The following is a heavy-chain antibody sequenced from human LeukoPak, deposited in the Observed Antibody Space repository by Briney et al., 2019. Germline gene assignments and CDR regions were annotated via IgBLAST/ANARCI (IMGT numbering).Heavy chain of an antibody. Sequence: PGGSLRLSCAASGFTFSNAWMSWVRQVPGKGLEWVANIKEDGSEKYYVDSVKGRFTISRDNAKNSLYLQMNSLRAEDTAVYYCARAGPAVGSSYDYWGQGTLVAVSS. D-gene: IGHD2-15*01. V-gene: IGHV3-7*01. CDR1: GFTFSNAW. CDR3: ARAGPAVGSSYDY. J-gene: IGHJ4*02. CDR2: IKEDGSEK.